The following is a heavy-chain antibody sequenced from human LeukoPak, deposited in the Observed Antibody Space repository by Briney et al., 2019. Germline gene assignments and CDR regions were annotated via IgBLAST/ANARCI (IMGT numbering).Heavy chain of an antibody. CDR2: IIPIFGTA. J-gene: IGHJ6*02. CDR1: GGTFSSYA. CDR3: AREPSSIAARPPPIYYYGMDV. V-gene: IGHV1-69*13. Sequence: ASVKVSCKASGGTFSSYAISWVQQAPGQGLEWMGGIIPIFGTANYAQKFQGRVTITADESTSTAYMELSSLRSEDTAVYYCAREPSSIAARPPPIYYYGMDVWGQGTTVTVSS. D-gene: IGHD6-6*01.